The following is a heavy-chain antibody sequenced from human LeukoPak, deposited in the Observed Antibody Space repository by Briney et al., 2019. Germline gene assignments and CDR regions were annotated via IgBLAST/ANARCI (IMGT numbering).Heavy chain of an antibody. D-gene: IGHD3-10*01. J-gene: IGHJ3*02. CDR3: AKDYGSGSYYNNAFDT. Sequence: GGSLRLSCAASGFTFSDYYMSWIRQAPGKGLEWVAVISYDGSNKYYADSVKGRFTISRDNSKNTLYLQMNSLRAEDTAVYYCAKDYGSGSYYNNAFDTWGQGTMVTVSS. CDR1: GFTFSDYY. V-gene: IGHV3-30*18. CDR2: ISYDGSNK.